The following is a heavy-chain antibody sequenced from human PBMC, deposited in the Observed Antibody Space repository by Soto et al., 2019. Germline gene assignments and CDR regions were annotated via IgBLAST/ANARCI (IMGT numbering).Heavy chain of an antibody. J-gene: IGHJ4*02. D-gene: IGHD3-9*01. CDR1: GFTFDDYA. CDR2: ISWNSGSI. CDR3: AKDIEDILTGFTGGFDY. Sequence: GGSLRLSCAASGFTFDDYAMHWVRQAPGKGLEWVSGISWNSGSIGYADSVKGRFTISRDNAKNSLYLQMNSLRAEDTALYYCAKDIEDILTGFTGGFDYWGQGTLVTVSS. V-gene: IGHV3-9*01.